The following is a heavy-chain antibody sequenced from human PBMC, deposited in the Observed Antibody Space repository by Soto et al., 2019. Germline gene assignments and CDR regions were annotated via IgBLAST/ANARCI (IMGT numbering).Heavy chain of an antibody. Sequence: GGSLRLSCAASGFMFSAYWMSWVRQAPGKGLEWVANIHGDGGKIYYVDSVRGRFTISRDNAEKSLYLQMNSLRGEDTAVYYCARGTHYYDSIGYSHFFDYWGQGTLVTVSS. V-gene: IGHV3-7*01. J-gene: IGHJ4*02. CDR3: ARGTHYYDSIGYSHFFDY. CDR2: IHGDGGKI. CDR1: GFMFSAYW. D-gene: IGHD3-22*01.